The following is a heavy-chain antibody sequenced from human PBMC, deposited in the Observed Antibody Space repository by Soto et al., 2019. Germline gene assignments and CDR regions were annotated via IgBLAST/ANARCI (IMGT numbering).Heavy chain of an antibody. V-gene: IGHV3-30*18. J-gene: IGHJ4*02. CDR2: ISYDGNNE. CDR1: GFTFSSYG. D-gene: IGHD3-22*01. Sequence: QVQLVESGGGVVQPGRSLSLSCTASGFTFSSYGMHWVRQTPGMGLEWVAHISYDGNNEHYTDSVKGRFTISRDNSXNXXYLQMNSLRTEDTALYYCAKDTYYHDSSGYYVFDHWGQGTLVTVSS. CDR3: AKDTYYHDSSGYYVFDH.